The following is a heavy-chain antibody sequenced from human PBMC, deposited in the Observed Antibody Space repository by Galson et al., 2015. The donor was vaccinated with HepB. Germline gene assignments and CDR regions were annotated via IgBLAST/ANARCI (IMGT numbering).Heavy chain of an antibody. J-gene: IGHJ6*02. CDR2: IYYSGNT. V-gene: IGHV4-59*08. D-gene: IGHD2-2*01. CDR1: GVSISNYY. CDR3: ASSLVVPAGTEYYYYGMDV. Sequence: ETLSLTCTVSGVSISNYYWSWIRQPPGKGLEWIGYIYYSGNTNYNPSLKSRVTISLDTSKNKFSLKLSSVTAADTAVYYCASSLVVPAGTEYYYYGMDVWGQGTTVTVSS.